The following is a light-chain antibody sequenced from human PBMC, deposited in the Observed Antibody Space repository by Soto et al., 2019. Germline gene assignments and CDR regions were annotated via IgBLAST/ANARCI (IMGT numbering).Light chain of an antibody. Sequence: LTQPPSASGSPGQSVTIPCTGTRXDVGGYNFVSWYQQHPGKAPNLLIYEVTQRPSGVPDRFSASKSGNTASLTVSGLQAEDEADYYCSSYAGSNMGVFGTGTKVTVL. CDR2: EVT. J-gene: IGLJ1*01. CDR1: RXDVGGYNF. CDR3: SSYAGSNMGV. V-gene: IGLV2-8*01.